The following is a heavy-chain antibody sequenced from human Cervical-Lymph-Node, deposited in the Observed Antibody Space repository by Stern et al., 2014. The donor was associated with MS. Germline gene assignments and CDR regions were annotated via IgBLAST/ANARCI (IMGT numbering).Heavy chain of an antibody. Sequence: QVQLQDSGPGLVKPSETLSLTCTVSGGSLRSYYWNWIRQAPGKGLEWLGVIFHTGSVNYNPSLSSRFAMSVDTSKNQFSLTVSSVTAADTAVYYCAREGEYCSGSRCYPFLDYWGQGTLVTVSS. CDR3: AREGEYCSGSRCYPFLDY. CDR1: GGSLRSYY. V-gene: IGHV4-59*01. CDR2: IFHTGSV. D-gene: IGHD2-15*01. J-gene: IGHJ4*02.